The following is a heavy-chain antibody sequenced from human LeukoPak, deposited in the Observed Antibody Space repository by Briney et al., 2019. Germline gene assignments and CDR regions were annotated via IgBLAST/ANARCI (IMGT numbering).Heavy chain of an antibody. Sequence: SETLSLTCTVSGGSITSGGYYWSWIRQHPGKGLEWIGYIYYSGSTSYNPSLKSRVTISLDTSKNQFSLKLSSVTAADTAIYYCARRNDFDIWGQGTMVTVSS. J-gene: IGHJ3*02. CDR1: GGSITSGGYY. V-gene: IGHV4-31*03. CDR3: ARRNDFDI. CDR2: IYYSGST.